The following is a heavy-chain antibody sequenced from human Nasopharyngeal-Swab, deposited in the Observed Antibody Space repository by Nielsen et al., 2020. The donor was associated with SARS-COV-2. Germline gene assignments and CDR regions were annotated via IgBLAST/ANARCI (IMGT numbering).Heavy chain of an antibody. V-gene: IGHV4-34*01. D-gene: IGHD2-2*01. Sequence: RQAPGKGLEWIGEINHSGSTNYNPSLKSRVTISVDTSKNQFSLKLSSVTAADTAVYYCARERGLVPAATPWFDPWGQGTLVTVSS. J-gene: IGHJ5*02. CDR2: INHSGST. CDR3: ARERGLVPAATPWFDP.